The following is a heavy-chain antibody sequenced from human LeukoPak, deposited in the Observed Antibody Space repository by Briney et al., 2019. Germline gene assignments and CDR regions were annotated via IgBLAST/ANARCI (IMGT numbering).Heavy chain of an antibody. J-gene: IGHJ4*02. CDR3: ARAAYYYYDSSGYSYFDY. CDR1: GFTFSSYS. V-gene: IGHV3-21*01. D-gene: IGHD3-22*01. CDR2: ISSSSSYI. Sequence: PGGSLRLSCAASGFTFSSYSMNWVRQAPGKGLEWVSSISSSSSYIYYADSVKGRFTISRDNAKNSLYLQMNSLRAEDTAVYYCARAAYYYYDSSGYSYFDYWGQGTLVTVSS.